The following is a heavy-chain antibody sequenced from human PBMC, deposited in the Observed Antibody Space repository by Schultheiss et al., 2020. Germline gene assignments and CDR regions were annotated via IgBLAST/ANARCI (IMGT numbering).Heavy chain of an antibody. Sequence: SATLSLACTFSGGSISSGSYYWSWIRQPAGKGLEWIGRIYTSGSTIYNPSLKSRVTISVDTSKNQFSLKLSSVTAADTAVYYCARNGCSGGSCYRTTGNWFDPWGQGTLVTGSS. CDR1: GGSISSGSYY. CDR3: ARNGCSGGSCYRTTGNWFDP. CDR2: IYTSGST. J-gene: IGHJ5*02. V-gene: IGHV4-61*02. D-gene: IGHD2-15*01.